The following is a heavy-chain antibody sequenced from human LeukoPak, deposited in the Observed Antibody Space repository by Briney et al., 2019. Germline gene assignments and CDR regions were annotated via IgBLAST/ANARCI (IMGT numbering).Heavy chain of an antibody. CDR1: GFTFSSYE. V-gene: IGHV3-48*03. Sequence: GGSLRLSCAASGFTFSSYEMNWVRQAPGKGLEWASYISSSGSTIYYADSVKGRFTISRDNAKNSLYLQMNSLRAEDTAVYYCARDGYSSGWYDYWGQGTLVTVSS. CDR2: ISSSGSTI. J-gene: IGHJ4*02. CDR3: ARDGYSSGWYDY. D-gene: IGHD6-19*01.